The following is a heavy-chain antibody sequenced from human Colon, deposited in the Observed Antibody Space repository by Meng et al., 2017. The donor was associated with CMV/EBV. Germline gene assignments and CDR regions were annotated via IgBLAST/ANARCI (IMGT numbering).Heavy chain of an antibody. CDR2: MDPGGSNS. J-gene: IGHJ4*02. CDR3: ARGNSWFVY. Sequence: KSSCKASGYSLASYDLNWVRLTDGQGLEWVAWMDPGGSNSTHAQRLQGRITLTRDTSTTTAYMELTNLRSEDTAVYFCARGNSWFVYWGQGTLVTVSS. D-gene: IGHD3-10*01. CDR1: GYSLASYD. V-gene: IGHV1-8*01.